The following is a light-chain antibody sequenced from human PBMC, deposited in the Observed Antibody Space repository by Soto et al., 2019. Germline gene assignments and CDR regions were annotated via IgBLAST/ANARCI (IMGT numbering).Light chain of an antibody. V-gene: IGLV1-44*01. Sequence: QAVVTQPPSASATPGQRVTISCSGSSSNIGSKTVNWYQQLPGTAPKLLIYINDQRPSGVPDRFSGSKSGTSASLAISGLQPEDEADYYCAAWDDSLNALFGTGTKVTVL. J-gene: IGLJ1*01. CDR3: AAWDDSLNAL. CDR2: IND. CDR1: SSNIGSKT.